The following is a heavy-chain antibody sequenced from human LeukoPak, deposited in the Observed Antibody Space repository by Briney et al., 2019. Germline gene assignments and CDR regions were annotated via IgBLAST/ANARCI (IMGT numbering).Heavy chain of an antibody. D-gene: IGHD2-2*01. Sequence: ASVKVSCKASGYTFTSYYMHWVRQAPGQGLEWMGIINPSGGSTSYAQKFQGRVTMTRDTSTSTVYMELSSPRSEDTAVYYCARDYCSSTSCYRFDPWGQGTLVTVSS. V-gene: IGHV1-46*01. CDR1: GYTFTSYY. J-gene: IGHJ5*02. CDR2: INPSGGST. CDR3: ARDYCSSTSCYRFDP.